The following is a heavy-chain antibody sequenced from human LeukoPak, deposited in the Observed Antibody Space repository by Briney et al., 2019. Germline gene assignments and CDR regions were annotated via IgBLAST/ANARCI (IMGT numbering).Heavy chain of an antibody. CDR2: IYYSGST. J-gene: IGHJ4*02. Sequence: SETPSLTCSVSGGSISRSSYYWGWIRQPPGKGLEWIGSIYYSGSTYYNPSLKSRVTISVDTSKNQFSLKLSSVTAADTAVYYCASGPRPFDYWGQGTLVTVSS. V-gene: IGHV4-39*01. CDR3: ASGPRPFDY. CDR1: GGSISRSSYY.